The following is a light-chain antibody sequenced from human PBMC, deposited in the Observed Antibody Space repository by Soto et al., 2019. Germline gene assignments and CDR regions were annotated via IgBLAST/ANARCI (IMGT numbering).Light chain of an antibody. CDR1: SSDIGDYDY. Sequence: QSVLTQPPSASGSPGQSVTISCTGTSSDIGDYDYVSWYQQHPGKAPKLIIYEVSKRPSGVPDRFSGSKSGNTASLTVSGLQAEDEADYYCSSYAGSNNLVFAGGTKLTVL. CDR3: SSYAGSNNLV. J-gene: IGLJ3*02. V-gene: IGLV2-8*01. CDR2: EVS.